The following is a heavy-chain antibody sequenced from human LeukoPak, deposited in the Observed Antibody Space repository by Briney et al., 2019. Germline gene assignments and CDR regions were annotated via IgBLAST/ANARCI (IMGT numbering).Heavy chain of an antibody. Sequence: PGGSLRLSCAVSGFSLSNYAMSWVRQAPGKGLEWVSIIIASSGSTVYADSVKGRFTISRDNSKNTLYLQMNSLRAEDTAVYYCAKGAYDYVEIGYFDHWGQGTLVTVSS. D-gene: IGHD5-12*01. CDR1: GFSLSNYA. J-gene: IGHJ4*02. V-gene: IGHV3-23*01. CDR3: AKGAYDYVEIGYFDH. CDR2: IIASSGST.